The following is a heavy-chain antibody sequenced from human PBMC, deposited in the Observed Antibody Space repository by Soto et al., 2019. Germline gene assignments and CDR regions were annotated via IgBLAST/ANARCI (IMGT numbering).Heavy chain of an antibody. CDR3: TRPQTTVVTPDY. V-gene: IGHV3-73*01. J-gene: IGHJ4*02. D-gene: IGHD4-17*01. CDR2: IRSKANSYAT. Sequence: GGSLRLSCAASGFTFSGSAMHWVRQASGKGLEWVGRIRSKANSYATAYAASVKGRFTISRDDSKNTAYLQMNSLKTEDTAVYYCTRPQTTVVTPDYWGQGTLVTVSS. CDR1: GFTFSGSA.